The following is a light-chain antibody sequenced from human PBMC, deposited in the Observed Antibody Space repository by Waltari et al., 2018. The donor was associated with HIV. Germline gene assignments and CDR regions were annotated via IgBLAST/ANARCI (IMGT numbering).Light chain of an antibody. CDR3: NSRDRAGHHVV. V-gene: IGLV3-19*01. CDR2: PIH. Sequence: VSITCQGDSLRTYYASWYLQKPGQAPVLVISPIHNRPSGIPDRFSGSSSGNTASLTITGAQAEDEGDYYCNSRDRAGHHVVFGGGTKLTVL. CDR1: SLRTYY. J-gene: IGLJ3*02.